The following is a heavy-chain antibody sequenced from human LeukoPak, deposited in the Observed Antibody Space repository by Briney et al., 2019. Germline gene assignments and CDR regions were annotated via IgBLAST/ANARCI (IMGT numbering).Heavy chain of an antibody. CDR1: GFTFSSYA. D-gene: IGHD6-13*01. CDR3: AKGFGSSSWYYFDY. V-gene: IGHV3-23*01. CDR2: ISGSGGST. J-gene: IGHJ4*02. Sequence: GGSLRLSCAASGFTFSSYAMSWVRQAPGKGLEWLSAISGSGGSTYYADSVKGRFTISRDNSKNTLYLQMNSLRAEDTAVYYCAKGFGSSSWYYFDYWGQGTLVTVSS.